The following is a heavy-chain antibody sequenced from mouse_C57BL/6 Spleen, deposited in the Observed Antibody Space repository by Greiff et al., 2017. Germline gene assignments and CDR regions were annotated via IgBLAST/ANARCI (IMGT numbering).Heavy chain of an antibody. CDR1: GFTFSDYY. CDR3: ARLLSYFDV. V-gene: IGHV5-12*01. CDR2: ISNGGGST. D-gene: IGHD1-1*02. J-gene: IGHJ1*03. Sequence: EVQGVESGGGLVQPGGSLKLSCAASGFTFSDYYMYWVRQTPEKRLEWVAYISNGGGSTYYPDTVKGRFTISRDNAKNTLYLQMSRLKSEDTAMYYCARLLSYFDVWGTGTTVTVSS.